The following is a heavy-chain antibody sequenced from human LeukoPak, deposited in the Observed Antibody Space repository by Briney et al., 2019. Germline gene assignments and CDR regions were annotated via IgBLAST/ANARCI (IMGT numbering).Heavy chain of an antibody. V-gene: IGHV1-3*01. CDR2: INAGNGNT. CDR1: GYTFTGYA. CDR3: ARGYRGPYGMDV. Sequence: HRASVKVSCKASGYTFTGYAMRWVRQAPGQRLEWMGWINAGNGNTKYSQKFQGRVTITRDTSASTAYMELSSLGSEDTAVYYCARGYRGPYGMDVWGKGTTVTVSS. J-gene: IGHJ6*04. D-gene: IGHD5-18*01.